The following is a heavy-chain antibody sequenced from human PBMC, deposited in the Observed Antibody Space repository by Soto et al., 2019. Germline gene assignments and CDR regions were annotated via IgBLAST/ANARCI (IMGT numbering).Heavy chain of an antibody. CDR2: ISSSSSYI. V-gene: IGHV3-21*01. CDR1: GFTFSSYS. J-gene: IGHJ3*02. CDR3: ARALRGAYDAFDI. Sequence: EVQLVESGGGLVKPGGSLRLSCAASGFTFSSYSMNWVRQAPGKGLEWVSSISSSSSYIYYADSVKGRFTICRDNAKNSLYLQMNSLRAEDTAVYYCARALRGAYDAFDIWGQGTMVTVSS. D-gene: IGHD3-10*01.